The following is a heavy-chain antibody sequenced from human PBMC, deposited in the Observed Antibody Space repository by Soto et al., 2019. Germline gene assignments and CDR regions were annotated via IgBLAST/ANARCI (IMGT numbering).Heavy chain of an antibody. CDR1: GYSISSGYY. J-gene: IGHJ4*02. D-gene: IGHD2-15*01. CDR3: ARDILQILGGNSFDY. CDR2: IYHSGST. Sequence: PSETLSLTCAVSGYSISSGYYWGWIRQPPGKGLEWIGSIYHSGSTYYNPSLKSRVTISVDTSKNQFSLKLSSVTAADTAVYYCARDILQILGGNSFDYWGQGTLVTVSS. V-gene: IGHV4-38-2*02.